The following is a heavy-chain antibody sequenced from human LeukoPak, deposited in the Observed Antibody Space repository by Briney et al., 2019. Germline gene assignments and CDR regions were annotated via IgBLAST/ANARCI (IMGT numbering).Heavy chain of an antibody. Sequence: ASVKVSCKASGYTFTSYGISWVRQAPGQGLEWMGWMNPNSGNTGYAQKFQGRVTLTRNTSISTAYMELSSLRSEDTAVYYCASAAWELNFDSGGKGPWSPSPQ. V-gene: IGHV1-8*02. CDR1: GYTFTSYG. D-gene: IGHD1-26*01. J-gene: IGHJ4*03. CDR3: ASAAWELNFDS. CDR2: MNPNSGNT.